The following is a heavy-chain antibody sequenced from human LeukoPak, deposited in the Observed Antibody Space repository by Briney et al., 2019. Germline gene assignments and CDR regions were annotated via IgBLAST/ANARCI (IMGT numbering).Heavy chain of an antibody. CDR1: GYTPTELS. D-gene: IGHD2/OR15-2a*01. J-gene: IGHJ4*02. V-gene: IGHV1-24*01. CDR3: ATDFYRGLQFDY. CDR2: FDPEDGET. Sequence: VASVKVSCKVSGYTPTELSMNWVRQAPGKGLEWMGRFDPEDGETIYTQKFQGRVTMTEDTSTDTAYMELTSLRSEDTAVYYCATDFYRGLQFDYWGQGTLVIVSS.